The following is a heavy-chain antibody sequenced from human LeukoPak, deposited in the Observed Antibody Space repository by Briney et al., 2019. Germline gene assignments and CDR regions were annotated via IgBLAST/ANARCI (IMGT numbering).Heavy chain of an antibody. CDR2: IKQDGSEK. CDR1: GFTLSSYW. V-gene: IGHV3-7*01. J-gene: IGHJ4*02. CDR3: ARDGLWFGELLDY. Sequence: GGSLRLSCAASGFTLSSYWMSWVRQSPGKGRGWVANIKQDGSEKYYVDSVKGRFTISRDNAKNSLYLQMNSLRAEDTAVYYCARDGLWFGELLDYWGQGTLVTVSS. D-gene: IGHD3-10*01.